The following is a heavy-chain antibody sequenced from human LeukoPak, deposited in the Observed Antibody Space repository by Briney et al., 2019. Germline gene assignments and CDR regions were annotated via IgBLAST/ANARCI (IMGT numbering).Heavy chain of an antibody. Sequence: SETLSLTCTVSGGSISSSSYYWSWIRQPPGKGLEWIGYIYYSGSTNYNPSLKSRVTISVDTSKNQFSLKLSSVTAADTAVYYCARVNPLYDFWSGYYTGYPDYWGQGTLVTVSS. CDR3: ARVNPLYDFWSGYYTGYPDY. J-gene: IGHJ4*02. D-gene: IGHD3-3*01. CDR1: GGSISSSSYY. V-gene: IGHV4-61*01. CDR2: IYYSGST.